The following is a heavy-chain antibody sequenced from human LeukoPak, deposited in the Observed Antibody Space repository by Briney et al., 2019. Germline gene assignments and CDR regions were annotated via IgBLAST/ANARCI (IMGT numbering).Heavy chain of an antibody. CDR3: ARLESIRATGDY. D-gene: IGHD5-12*01. J-gene: IGHJ4*02. CDR1: GFTFSSYG. V-gene: IGHV3-30*03. Sequence: GGSLRLSCAASGFTFSSYGMHWVRQAPGKGLEWVAVISYDGSNKYYADSVKGRFTISRDNAKNSLYLQMNSLRAEDTAVYYCARLESIRATGDYWGQGTLVTVSS. CDR2: ISYDGSNK.